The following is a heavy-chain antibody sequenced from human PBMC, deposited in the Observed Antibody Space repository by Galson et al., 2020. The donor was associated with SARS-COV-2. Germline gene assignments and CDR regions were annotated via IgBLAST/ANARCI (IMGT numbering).Heavy chain of an antibody. J-gene: IGHJ4*02. CDR3: ARDYGDQYFDY. CDR2: IYSGGST. D-gene: IGHD4-17*01. CDR1: GFTVSSNY. Sequence: GESLKISCAASGFTVSSNYMSWVRQAPGKGLEWVSVIYSGGSTYYADSVKGRFTISRDNSKNTLYLQMNSLRAEDTVVYYCARDYGDQYFDYWGQGTLVTVSS. V-gene: IGHV3-66*01.